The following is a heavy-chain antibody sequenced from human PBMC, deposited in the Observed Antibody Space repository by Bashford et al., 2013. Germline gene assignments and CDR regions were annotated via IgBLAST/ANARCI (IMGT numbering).Heavy chain of an antibody. Sequence: SETLSLTCTVSGGSISNSGYYWSWIRQHPGKGLEWIAYIYYSGSTNYNPSLKSRVSISVDRSKNQFSLKLNSVTAADTAVYYCARGDYTLDTWFDPWGQGTLVTVSS. CDR1: GGSISNSGYY. J-gene: IGHJ5*02. D-gene: IGHD4-11*01. CDR3: ARGDYTLDTWFDP. V-gene: IGHV4-39*02. CDR2: IYYSGST.